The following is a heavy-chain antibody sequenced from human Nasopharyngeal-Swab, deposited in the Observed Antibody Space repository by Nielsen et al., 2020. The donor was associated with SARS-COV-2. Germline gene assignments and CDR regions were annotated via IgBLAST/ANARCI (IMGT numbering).Heavy chain of an antibody. V-gene: IGHV3-33*01. Sequence: SLNISCASSGFTFSSYGMHWVRQAPGRGLEWVAVIWYDGSNKYYADSVKGRFTISRDNSKNTLYLQMNSLRAEDTAVYYCAREWYYYDSSGYSTYFDYWGQGTLVTVSS. CDR3: AREWYYYDSSGYSTYFDY. J-gene: IGHJ4*02. CDR1: GFTFSSYG. D-gene: IGHD3-22*01. CDR2: IWYDGSNK.